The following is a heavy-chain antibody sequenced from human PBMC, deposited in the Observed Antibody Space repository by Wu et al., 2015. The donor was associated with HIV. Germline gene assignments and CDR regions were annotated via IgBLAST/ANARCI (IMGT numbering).Heavy chain of an antibody. D-gene: IGHD2-15*01. Sequence: QVQLVQSGAEVKKPGASVKVSCKASGYTFSSYDINWVRQATGQGLEWMGWMNPNSGNTGYAQKFQGRVTMTRDTSTSTVYMELSSLRSEDTAVYYCARDVLHPRQYYMDVVGTKGPRSPSP. CDR3: ARDVLHPRQYYMDV. CDR2: MNPNSGNT. CDR1: GYTFSSYD. V-gene: IGHV1-8*01. J-gene: IGHJ6*03.